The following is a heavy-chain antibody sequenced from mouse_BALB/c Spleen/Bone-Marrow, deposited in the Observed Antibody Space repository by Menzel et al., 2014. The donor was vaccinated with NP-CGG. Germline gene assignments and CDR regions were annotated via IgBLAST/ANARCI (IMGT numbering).Heavy chain of an antibody. J-gene: IGHJ2*01. V-gene: IGHV3-1*02. D-gene: IGHD1-1*01. CDR2: IHYRGST. Sequence: EVKLVESGPDLVKPSQSLSLTCTVTGYSITSGYGWHWIRQFPGNKLEWMGYIHYRGSTNYNPSLKSRIFITRDTSKNQFTLQLNSVTTEDTATYYCTRETTAVADFDYWGQGATLTVTS. CDR1: GYSITSGYG. CDR3: TRETTAVADFDY.